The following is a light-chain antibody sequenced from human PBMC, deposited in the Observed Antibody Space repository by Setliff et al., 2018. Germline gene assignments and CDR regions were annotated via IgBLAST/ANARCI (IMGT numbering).Light chain of an antibody. CDR1: SSDVGGYNS. V-gene: IGLV2-14*03. Sequence: QSALIQPASVSGSPGQSITISCTGTSSDVGGYNSVSWYQQHPGKAPKLMIYDVSNRPSGVSNRFSGSKSGNTASLTISGLQAEDEADYYCSSYTSSSIFYVFGTGTKVTVL. CDR3: SSYTSSSIFYV. CDR2: DVS. J-gene: IGLJ1*01.